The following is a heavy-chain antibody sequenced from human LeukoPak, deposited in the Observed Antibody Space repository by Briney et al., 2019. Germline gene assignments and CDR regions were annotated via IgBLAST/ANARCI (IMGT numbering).Heavy chain of an antibody. CDR1: GGTFSSYA. CDR3: ARDEFPSDAFDI. J-gene: IGHJ3*02. Sequence: SVKVSCKASGGTFSSYAISWVRQAPGQGLEWMGGIIPIFGTANYAQKFQGRVTITADESTSTAYMELSSLRAEDTAVYYCARDEFPSDAFDIWGQGTMVTVSS. D-gene: IGHD3-10*01. CDR2: IIPIFGTA. V-gene: IGHV1-69*13.